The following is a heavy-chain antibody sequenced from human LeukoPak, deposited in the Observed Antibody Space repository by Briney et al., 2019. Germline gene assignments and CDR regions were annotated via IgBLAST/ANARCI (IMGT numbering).Heavy chain of an antibody. CDR3: VRNLATRSENDY. CDR1: GYSFTSYW. Sequence: PGESLQISCKGSGYSFTSYWIGWVRPMPGKGLEWMGIIYPGDSDTRYSPSFQGQVTISADKSISTAYLQWSSLKASDTAMYYCVRNLATRSENDYWGQGTLVTVSS. J-gene: IGHJ4*02. V-gene: IGHV5-51*01. D-gene: IGHD5-12*01. CDR2: IYPGDSDT.